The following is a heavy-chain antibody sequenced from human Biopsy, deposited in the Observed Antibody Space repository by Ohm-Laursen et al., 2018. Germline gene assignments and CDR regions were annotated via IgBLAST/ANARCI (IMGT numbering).Heavy chain of an antibody. CDR3: TRAEAGSGSLLYFDY. CDR1: EFIFSRFW. J-gene: IGHJ4*02. Sequence: GSLRLSCTASEFIFSRFWMYWVRQAPGKGLVWVSRINSDGSSTNYADAVKGRFTISRDNAKNTVFLQMNSLRAEDTAVYYCTRAEAGSGSLLYFDYWGQGTPVTVSS. CDR2: INSDGSST. V-gene: IGHV3-74*01. D-gene: IGHD3-10*01.